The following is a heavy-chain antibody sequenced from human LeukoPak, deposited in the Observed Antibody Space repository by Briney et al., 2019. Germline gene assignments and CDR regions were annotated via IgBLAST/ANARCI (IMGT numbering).Heavy chain of an antibody. V-gene: IGHV4-4*07. Sequence: SETLSLTCTVSGGSISSYYWSWIRQPAGKGLEWIGRIYSSGGTNYNPSLKSRVTISVDQSKNQFSLQLSSVTAADTAMYYCAGETGYSSGWYTSHFDYWGQGTLVTVSS. J-gene: IGHJ4*02. CDR1: GGSISSYY. CDR3: AGETGYSSGWYTSHFDY. D-gene: IGHD6-19*01. CDR2: IYSSGGT.